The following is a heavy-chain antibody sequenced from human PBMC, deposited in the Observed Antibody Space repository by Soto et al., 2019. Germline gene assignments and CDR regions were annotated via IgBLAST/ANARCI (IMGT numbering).Heavy chain of an antibody. J-gene: IGHJ5*02. CDR3: TTDPYYYDSSGYRNWFDP. CDR1: GFTFSNAW. V-gene: IGHV3-15*01. Sequence: EVQLVESGGGLVKPGGSLRLSCAASGFTFSNAWMSWVRQAPGKGLEWVGRIKSKTDGGTTDYAAPVKGRFTISRDDSKNTLYLKMNSLKTEDTAVYYCTTDPYYYDSSGYRNWFDPWGQGTLVTVSS. CDR2: IKSKTDGGTT. D-gene: IGHD3-22*01.